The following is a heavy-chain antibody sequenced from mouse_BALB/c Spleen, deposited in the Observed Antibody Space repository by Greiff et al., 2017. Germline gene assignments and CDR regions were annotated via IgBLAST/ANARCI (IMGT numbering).Heavy chain of an antibody. CDR2: IDPANGNT. V-gene: IGHV14-3*02. D-gene: IGHD3-1*01. Sequence: VQLQQSGAELVKPGASVKLSCTASGFNIKDTYMHWVKQRPEQGLEWIGRIDPANGNTKYDPKFQGKATITADTSSNTAYLQLSSLTSEDTAVYYCARWGTARATWFAYWGQGTLVTVSA. CDR1: GFNIKDTY. J-gene: IGHJ3*01. CDR3: ARWGTARATWFAY.